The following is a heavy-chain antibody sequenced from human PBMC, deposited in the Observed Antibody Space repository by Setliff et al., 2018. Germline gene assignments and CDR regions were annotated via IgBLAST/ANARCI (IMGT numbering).Heavy chain of an antibody. CDR1: GGSMRSISYY. D-gene: IGHD2-2*01. Sequence: TLSLTCTVSGGSMRSISYYWGWVRQPPGKGLEWIGTIYDSGTTYYNPSLKSRVTISVDTSKNQFSLRLSSVTAADTAVYYCAICRYQVPYNYWGQGSPVTVSS. CDR3: AICRYQVPYNY. V-gene: IGHV4-39*01. CDR2: IYDSGTT. J-gene: IGHJ4*02.